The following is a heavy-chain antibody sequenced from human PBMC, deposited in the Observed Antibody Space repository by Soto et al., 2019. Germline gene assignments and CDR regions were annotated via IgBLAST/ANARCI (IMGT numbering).Heavy chain of an antibody. D-gene: IGHD2-2*01. J-gene: IGHJ4*02. Sequence: QVQLVESGGGVVQPGRSLRLSCAASGFTFSSYGMHWVRQAPGKGLEWVAVISYDGNNKYYADSVKGRFTISRDNSKNTLYLQMNSLRAEDTSVYYCAKCSTYFDYWGQGTLVTVSS. CDR3: AKCSTYFDY. V-gene: IGHV3-30*18. CDR2: ISYDGNNK. CDR1: GFTFSSYG.